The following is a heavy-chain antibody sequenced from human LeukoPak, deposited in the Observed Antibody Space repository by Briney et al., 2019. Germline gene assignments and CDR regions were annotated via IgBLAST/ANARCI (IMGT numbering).Heavy chain of an antibody. D-gene: IGHD4-17*01. V-gene: IGHV3-74*01. Sequence: GGSLRLSRVASGFTFSTYWMHWVRQAPGKGLLWVSRLSGDGSSTRFADSLKGRFTISRDNAKNTLYLQMNSLRAEDTAVYFCARASTTVPNLLDNWGQGTLVTVSS. CDR1: GFTFSTYW. CDR2: LSGDGSST. CDR3: ARASTTVPNLLDN. J-gene: IGHJ4*02.